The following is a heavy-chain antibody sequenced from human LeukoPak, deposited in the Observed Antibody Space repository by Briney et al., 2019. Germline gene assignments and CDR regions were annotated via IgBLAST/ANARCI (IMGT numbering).Heavy chain of an antibody. CDR2: IIPIFGSA. V-gene: IGHV1-69*15. Sequence: SVKVSCKASGGTFSSYAISWVRRAPGQGLEWMGRIIPIFGSANHAQKFQGRVTITADESTSTAYMELSSLRSEDTAVYYCARDTGWYVPGDNESFQHGGQGTLVTVSS. CDR3: ARDTGWYVPGDNESFQH. D-gene: IGHD6-19*01. J-gene: IGHJ1*01. CDR1: GGTFSSYA.